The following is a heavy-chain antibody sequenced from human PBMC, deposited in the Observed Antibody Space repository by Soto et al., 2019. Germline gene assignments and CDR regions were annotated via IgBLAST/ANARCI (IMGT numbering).Heavy chain of an antibody. CDR2: ISSRSDI. J-gene: IGHJ6*02. D-gene: IGHD2-2*02. V-gene: IGHV3-21*01. Sequence: GGSLRLSCVGSGFTFSTYSINWVRQAPGKGLEWVSSISSRSDIYYADSVKGRFTISRDNAKNSVSLQMNSLRAEDTAVYYCAREYTEWHLAYGLDVWGQGTTVTVSS. CDR3: AREYTEWHLAYGLDV. CDR1: GFTFSTYS.